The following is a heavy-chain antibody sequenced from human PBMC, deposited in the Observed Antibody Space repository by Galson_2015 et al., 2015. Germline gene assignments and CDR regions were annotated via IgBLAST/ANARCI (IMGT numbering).Heavy chain of an antibody. CDR3: ARPYSYGLEYYYYMDV. V-gene: IGHV3-21*01. CDR2: ISSSSYI. J-gene: IGHJ6*03. CDR1: GFTFSSYS. Sequence: SLRLSCAASGFTFSSYSMNWVRQAPGKGLEWVSSISSSSYIYYADSVKGRFTISRDNAKNSLYLQMNSLRAEDTAVYYCARPYSYGLEYYYYMDVWGKGTTVTVSS. D-gene: IGHD5-18*01.